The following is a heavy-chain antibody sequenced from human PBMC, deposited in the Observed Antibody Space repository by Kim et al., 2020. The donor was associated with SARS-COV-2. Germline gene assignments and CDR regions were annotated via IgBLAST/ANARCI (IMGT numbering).Heavy chain of an antibody. V-gene: IGHV3-53*01. CDR1: GFTVSSNY. J-gene: IGHJ3*02. CDR2: IYSGGST. D-gene: IGHD3-22*01. Sequence: GGSLRLSCAASGFTVSSNYMSWVRQAPGKGLEWASVIYSGGSTYYADSVKRRFTISRDNSKNTLYLQMNSLRAEDTAVYYCARDRDNSSGYYYDAFDIWGQGTMVTVSS. CDR3: ARDRDNSSGYYYDAFDI.